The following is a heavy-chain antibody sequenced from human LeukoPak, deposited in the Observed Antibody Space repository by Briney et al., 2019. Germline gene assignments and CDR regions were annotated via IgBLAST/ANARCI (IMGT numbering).Heavy chain of an antibody. D-gene: IGHD6-19*01. V-gene: IGHV4-61*02. CDR1: GDSISSGAYY. J-gene: IGHJ4*02. CDR3: ARYDVGWYYFDY. CDR2: ISTDGST. Sequence: PSETLSLTCTVSGDSISSGAYYWSWIRQPAGKGLEWIGRISTDGSTNYNPSLNSRVTMSVDASNNHFSLKLNSVTAADTAVYYCARYDVGWYYFDYWGQGTLVTVSS.